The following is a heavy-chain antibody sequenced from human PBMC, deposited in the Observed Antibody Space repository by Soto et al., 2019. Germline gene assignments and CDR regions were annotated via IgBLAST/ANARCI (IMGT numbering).Heavy chain of an antibody. CDR2: IVVGSGNT. J-gene: IGHJ6*02. D-gene: IGHD4-17*01. V-gene: IGHV1-58*02. CDR1: GFTFTSSA. CDR3: AADSGEGGYGDYAMGGHYYYYGMDV. Sequence: QMQLVQSGPEVKKPGTSVKVSCKASGFTFTSSAMQWVRQARGQRLEWIGWIVVGSGNTNYAQKFQERVTITRDMSTSTADMELSSLRSEDTAVYYCAADSGEGGYGDYAMGGHYYYYGMDVWGQGTTVTVSS.